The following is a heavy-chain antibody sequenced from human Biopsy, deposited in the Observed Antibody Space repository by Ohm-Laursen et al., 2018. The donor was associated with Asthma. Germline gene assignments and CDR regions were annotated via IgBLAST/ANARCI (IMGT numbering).Heavy chain of an antibody. V-gene: IGHV1-69*13. CDR3: ARKAGSCISRTCYSLDF. D-gene: IGHD2-2*01. J-gene: IGHJ4*02. CDR2: INSVFGTT. CDR1: GGTFNTYV. Sequence: SVKVSCKSLGGTFNTYVIGWVRQAPGQGLEWMGGINSVFGTTTYPQKFQDRVTITADDSTSTVYMELNSQRSEDTAVYYCARKAGSCISRTCYSLDFWGQGTLVTVSS.